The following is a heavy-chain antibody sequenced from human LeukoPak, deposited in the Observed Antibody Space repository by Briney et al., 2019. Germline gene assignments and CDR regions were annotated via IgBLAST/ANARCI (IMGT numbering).Heavy chain of an antibody. D-gene: IGHD2-15*01. CDR1: GFTFSSYW. V-gene: IGHV3-7*03. CDR2: IKQDGSEK. Sequence: PGGSPRLSCAASGFTFSSYWMSWVRQAPGKGLEWVANIKQDGSEKYYVDSVKGRFTISRDNAKNSLYLQMNSLRAEDTAVYYCARTVVVAATARGYWGQGTLVTVSS. J-gene: IGHJ4*02. CDR3: ARTVVVAATARGY.